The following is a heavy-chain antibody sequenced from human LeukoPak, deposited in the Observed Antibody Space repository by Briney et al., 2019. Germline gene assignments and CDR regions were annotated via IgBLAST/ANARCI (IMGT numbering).Heavy chain of an antibody. J-gene: IGHJ6*02. D-gene: IGHD6-13*01. CDR3: AKDYRSSYYYGMDV. CDR2: IWYDGSNK. Sequence: PGRSLRLSCAASGLTFSSYGMHWVRQAPGKGLEWMAVIWYDGSNKYYADSVKGRFTISRDNSKNTLYLQMNSLRAEDTAVYYCAKDYRSSYYYGMDVWGQGTTVTVSS. V-gene: IGHV3-33*06. CDR1: GLTFSSYG.